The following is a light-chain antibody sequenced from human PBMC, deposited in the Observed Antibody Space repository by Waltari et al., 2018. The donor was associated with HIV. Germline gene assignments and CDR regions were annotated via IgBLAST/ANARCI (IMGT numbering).Light chain of an antibody. Sequence: DIQMTQSTSSLSASVGDRVTITSRASQGIRNNLGWFQQKPGKAPQRLIFGASSLHPGVQSRFSGSGSGTEFTLTISSLQPEDFATYYCLQHNNYPRTFGRGTKVEIK. CDR1: QGIRNN. CDR3: LQHNNYPRT. J-gene: IGKJ1*01. V-gene: IGKV1-17*01. CDR2: GAS.